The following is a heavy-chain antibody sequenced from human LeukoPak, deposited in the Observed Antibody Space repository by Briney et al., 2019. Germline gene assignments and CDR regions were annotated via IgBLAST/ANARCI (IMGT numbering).Heavy chain of an antibody. V-gene: IGHV4-4*09. CDR1: GGSISSYY. CDR3: ARAAPLKNWFDP. J-gene: IGHJ5*02. D-gene: IGHD2-15*01. CDR2: IYTSGST. Sequence: SETLSLTCTVSGGSISSYYWSWIRQPPGKGLEWIGYIYTSGSTNYNPSLKSRVTISVDTPKNQFSLKLSSVTAADTAVYYCARAAPLKNWFDPWGQGTLVTVSS.